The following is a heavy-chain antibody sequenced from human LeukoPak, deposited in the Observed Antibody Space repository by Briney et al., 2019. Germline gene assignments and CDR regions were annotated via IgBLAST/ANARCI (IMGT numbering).Heavy chain of an antibody. D-gene: IGHD1-1*01. V-gene: IGHV4-39*07. Sequence: SETLSLTCTVSGASISSPNYYWGWIRQSPGKGLEWIGIIYFTGSTYYNPSLKSRVTISVDTSKNQFSLNLTSVTAADTAVYYCATEPPTRGSFDFWGQGTMVTVSS. J-gene: IGHJ3*01. CDR3: ATEPPTRGSFDF. CDR1: GASISSPNYY. CDR2: IYFTGST.